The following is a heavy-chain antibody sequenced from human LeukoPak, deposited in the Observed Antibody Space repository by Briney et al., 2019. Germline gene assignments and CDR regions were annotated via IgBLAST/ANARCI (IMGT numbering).Heavy chain of an antibody. CDR3: AKDRLFVVVTNSYNWFDP. V-gene: IGHV3-23*01. D-gene: IGHD3-3*01. Sequence: GGSLRLSCAASGFTFSSYAMSWVRQAPGKGLEWVSAISGSGGSTYYADSVKGRFTISRDNSKNTLYLQMNSLRAEDTAVYYCAKDRLFVVVTNSYNWFDPWGQGTLVTVSS. CDR2: ISGSGGST. J-gene: IGHJ5*02. CDR1: GFTFSSYA.